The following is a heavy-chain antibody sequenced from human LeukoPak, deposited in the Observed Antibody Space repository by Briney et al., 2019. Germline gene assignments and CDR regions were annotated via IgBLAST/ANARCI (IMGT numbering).Heavy chain of an antibody. D-gene: IGHD3-10*01. CDR1: GFTFSSYG. J-gene: IGHJ6*04. CDR3: AKDLLWFGELYTGMDV. V-gene: IGHV3-30*18. CDR2: ISYDGSNK. Sequence: PGGSLRLSCAASGFTFSSYGMHWVRQAPGKGLEGVAVISYDGSNKYYADSVKGRFTISRDNSKNTLYLQMNSLRAENTAVYYCAKDLLWFGELYTGMDVWGKGTTVTVSS.